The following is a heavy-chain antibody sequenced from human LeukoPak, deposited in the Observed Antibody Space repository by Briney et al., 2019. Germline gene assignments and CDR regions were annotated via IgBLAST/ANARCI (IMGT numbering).Heavy chain of an antibody. Sequence: GESLKISCKGSGYSFTSYWIGWVRQMPGKGLEWMGIIYPGDSDTRYSPSLQGQATISSDKSITTAYLQWSSLKASDTAMYYCARLPSKCSRGCSQKSYYFDYWGQGTLVTVSS. V-gene: IGHV5-51*01. CDR2: IYPGDSDT. D-gene: IGHD6-19*01. CDR1: GYSFTSYW. J-gene: IGHJ4*02. CDR3: ARLPSKCSRGCSQKSYYFDY.